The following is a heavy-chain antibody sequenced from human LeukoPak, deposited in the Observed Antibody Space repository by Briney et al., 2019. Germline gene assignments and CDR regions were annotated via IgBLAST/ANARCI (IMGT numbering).Heavy chain of an antibody. Sequence: GGSLRLSCTASGFNFSTYWMTWVRQVPGKGLEWVANIKEDGSEIYYVDAVKGRFSISRDNAKTSLYLQMRSLSVADTGLYYCVTDQTGRHPYFFDYWGQGTLVTVSS. V-gene: IGHV3-7*01. D-gene: IGHD3-10*01. CDR2: IKEDGSEI. CDR3: VTDQTGRHPYFFDY. CDR1: GFNFSTYW. J-gene: IGHJ4*02.